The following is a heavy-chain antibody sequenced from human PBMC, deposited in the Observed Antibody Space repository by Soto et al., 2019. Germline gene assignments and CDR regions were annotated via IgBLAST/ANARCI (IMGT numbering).Heavy chain of an antibody. CDR1: GLTLSNYE. CDR3: ARERGGLSGADV. V-gene: IGHV3-48*03. Sequence: GGSLRLSCAGSGLTLSNYEMNWVRQAPGKGLEWVSYIRTGGSSIYYADSVKGRFTIDRDNGKNSVYLQMSSLRAEDTATYSCARERGGLSGADVWGQGTTVTVSS. CDR2: IRTGGSSI. J-gene: IGHJ6*02. D-gene: IGHD1-26*01.